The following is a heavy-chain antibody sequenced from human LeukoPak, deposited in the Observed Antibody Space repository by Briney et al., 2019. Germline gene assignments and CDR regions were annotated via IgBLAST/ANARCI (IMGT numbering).Heavy chain of an antibody. D-gene: IGHD2-2*01. V-gene: IGHV3-48*03. J-gene: IGHJ4*02. CDR3: AKSSPVYYFDY. Sequence: GGSLRLSCAASGFTFSSYEMNWVRQAPGKWLEWVSYISSSGSTIYYADSVKGRFTISRDNAKNSLYLQMNSLRAEDTAVYYCAKSSPVYYFDYWGQGTLVTVSS. CDR2: ISSSGSTI. CDR1: GFTFSSYE.